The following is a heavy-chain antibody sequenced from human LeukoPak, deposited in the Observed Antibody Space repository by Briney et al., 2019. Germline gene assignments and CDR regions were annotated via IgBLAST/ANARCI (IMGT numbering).Heavy chain of an antibody. CDR3: ARRRGAVIAMAGSYYFDY. J-gene: IGHJ4*02. V-gene: IGHV4-39*01. D-gene: IGHD6-19*01. CDR2: IYFSGST. Sequence: SETLSLTCTVSGVSITTSGYYWRWIRQPPGKGLEWIGTIYFSGSTYHNPSLKSRVTTSVDTSKNQFSLNLSSVTAADTAVYYCARRRGAVIAMAGSYYFDYWGQGTLVTVSS. CDR1: GVSITTSGYY.